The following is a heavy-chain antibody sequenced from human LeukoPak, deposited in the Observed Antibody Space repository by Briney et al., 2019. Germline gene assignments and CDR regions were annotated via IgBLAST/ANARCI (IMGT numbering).Heavy chain of an antibody. CDR3: ASASDIAPNWFDP. CDR2: IYHSGST. J-gene: IGHJ5*02. Sequence: NPSETLSLTCAVSGGSISSSNWWSWVRQPPGKGLEWIGEIYHSGSTNYNPSLKSRVTISVDKSKNQFSLKLSSVTAADTAVYYCASASDIAPNWFDPWGQGTLVTVSS. D-gene: IGHD5-12*01. V-gene: IGHV4-4*02. CDR1: GGSISSSNW.